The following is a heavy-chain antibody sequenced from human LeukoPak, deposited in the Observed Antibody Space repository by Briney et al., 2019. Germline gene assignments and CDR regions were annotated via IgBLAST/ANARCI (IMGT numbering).Heavy chain of an antibody. CDR2: MNPNSGNT. CDR1: GYTFTSYY. CDR3: ASSVAGPFDY. Sequence: ASVKVSCKASGYTFTSYYMHWVRQATGQGLEWMGWMNPNSGNTGFAQKFQGRVTITRNTSISTAYMELSSLRSEDTAMYYCASSVAGPFDYWGQGTLVTVSS. D-gene: IGHD6-19*01. V-gene: IGHV1-8*03. J-gene: IGHJ4*02.